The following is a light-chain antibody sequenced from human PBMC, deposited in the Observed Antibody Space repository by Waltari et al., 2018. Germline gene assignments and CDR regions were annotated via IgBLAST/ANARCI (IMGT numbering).Light chain of an antibody. V-gene: IGKV3-15*01. CDR2: GAS. CDR1: QSIARN. J-gene: IGKJ2*01. CDR3: QQYNSWRT. Sequence: EILMTQSPPTLSVSPGESATLSCRASQSIARNLAWYQQKPGQAPRLLIYGASTRATGIPARFSGSGSGTEFTLTISSLQSEDFAFYYCQQYNSWRTFGQGTKLEIK.